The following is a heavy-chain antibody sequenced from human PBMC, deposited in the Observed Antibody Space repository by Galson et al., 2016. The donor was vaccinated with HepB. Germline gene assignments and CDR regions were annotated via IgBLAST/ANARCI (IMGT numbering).Heavy chain of an antibody. CDR3: AKEGYSERDEWSGFDI. Sequence: SLRLSCAASGFTFTTYAMTWVRQAPGKGLEWVSSISGSGVTTYYAESVKGWFTISRDNSKNTLFLQMNSLRAEDTAVYYCAKEGYSERDEWSGFDIWGQGTMVTVSS. V-gene: IGHV3-23*01. CDR2: ISGSGVTT. CDR1: GFTFTTYA. D-gene: IGHD5-18*01. J-gene: IGHJ3*02.